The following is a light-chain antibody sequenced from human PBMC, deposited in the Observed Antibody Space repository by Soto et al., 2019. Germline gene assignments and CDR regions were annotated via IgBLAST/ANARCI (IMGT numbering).Light chain of an antibody. CDR1: QTISSW. V-gene: IGKV1-5*03. CDR3: QHYNSYSEA. Sequence: DIQMTQSPSTLSGSVGDRVTMTCRASQTISSWLAWYQQKPGKAPKLLIYKASTLKSGVPSRFSGSGSGTEFTLTISSLQPDDFATYYCQHYNSYSEAFGQGTNVDIK. J-gene: IGKJ1*01. CDR2: KAS.